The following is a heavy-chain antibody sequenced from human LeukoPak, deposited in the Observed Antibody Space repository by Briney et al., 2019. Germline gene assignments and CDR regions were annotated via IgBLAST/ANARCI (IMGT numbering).Heavy chain of an antibody. V-gene: IGHV5-51*01. J-gene: IGHJ4*02. CDR2: IYPGDSDT. CDR3: ASGLTYYYGSGSYTPADY. CDR1: GNSFTSYW. D-gene: IGHD3-10*01. Sequence: GESLKISCKGSGNSFTSYWIGWVRQMPGKGLEWMGIIYPGDSDTRYSPSFQGQVTISADKSISTAYLQWSSLKASDTAMYYCASGLTYYYGSGSYTPADYWGQGTLVTVSS.